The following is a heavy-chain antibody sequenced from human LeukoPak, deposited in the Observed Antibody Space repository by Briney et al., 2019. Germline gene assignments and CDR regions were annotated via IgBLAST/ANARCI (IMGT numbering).Heavy chain of an antibody. D-gene: IGHD5-18*01. CDR3: ASNPDVETVIGY. V-gene: IGHV1-69*13. J-gene: IGHJ4*02. CDR2: IIPIFGTA. CDR1: LGTFSSYA. Sequence: GASVKVSCKASLGTFSSYAISWVRQAPGQGLEWMGGIIPIFGTANYAQKFQGRVTITADESTISDYMELSSLRSEDTAVYYCASNPDVETVIGYWGQGTLVSVSS.